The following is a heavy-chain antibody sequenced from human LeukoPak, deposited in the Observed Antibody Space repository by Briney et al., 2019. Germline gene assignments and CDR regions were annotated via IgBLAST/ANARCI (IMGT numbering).Heavy chain of an antibody. Sequence: ASVKVSCKASGYTFTSYAMHWVRQAPGQRLEWMGWINAGNGNTKYSQKFQGRVTITRDTSASTAYMELSSLRSEDTAVYYCARSDSSGYGFGIDYWGQGTLVTVSS. J-gene: IGHJ4*02. V-gene: IGHV1-3*01. CDR2: INAGNGNT. CDR1: GYTFTSYA. CDR3: ARSDSSGYGFGIDY. D-gene: IGHD3-22*01.